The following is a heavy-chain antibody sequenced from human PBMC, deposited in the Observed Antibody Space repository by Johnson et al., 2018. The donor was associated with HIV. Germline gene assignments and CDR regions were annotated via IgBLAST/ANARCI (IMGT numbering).Heavy chain of an antibody. CDR2: IGTAGDT. V-gene: IGHV3-13*01. CDR3: AKDRIGLTMVPRAFDI. J-gene: IGHJ3*02. Sequence: VQLVESGGGVVQPGGSLRLSCVASGFTFSSYDMHWVRQATGKGLEWVSAIGTAGDTYYPGSVKGRFTISRDNSKNTLYLQMNSLRAEDTAVYYCAKDRIGLTMVPRAFDIWGQGTMVTVSS. D-gene: IGHD3-10*01. CDR1: GFTFSSYD.